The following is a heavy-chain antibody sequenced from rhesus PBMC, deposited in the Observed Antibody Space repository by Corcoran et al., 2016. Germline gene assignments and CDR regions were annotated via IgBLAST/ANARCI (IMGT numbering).Heavy chain of an antibody. J-gene: IGHJ5-1*01. CDR1: GGSISSGYYY. V-gene: IGHV4-122*02. Sequence: QVQLQESGPGLVKPSETLSLTCAVSGGSISSGYYYWSWIRRPPGTGLELIGSIQYGGGTSCSPTIKIRVTISRHTSKNQSPRKRVAVPAADTAWYCGASVGPLRYYSGSPDVWGAGVLGTVSS. CDR3: ASVGPLRYYSGSPDV. D-gene: IGHD3-16*01. CDR2: IQYGGGT.